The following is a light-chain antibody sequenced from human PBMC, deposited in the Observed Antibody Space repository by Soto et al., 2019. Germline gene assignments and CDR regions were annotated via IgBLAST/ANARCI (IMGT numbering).Light chain of an antibody. J-gene: IGKJ4*01. V-gene: IGKV3-20*01. CDR3: QQYDSSPLT. CDR1: QSVSSSY. Sequence: EIVLTQSPGTLSLSPGERATLSCRASQSVSSSYLAWYQQKPGQAPRLIIYGASSRATGIPDRFSGSGSGTEFTLTISRLEPEDFAGYYCQQYDSSPLTFGGGTKVEIK. CDR2: GAS.